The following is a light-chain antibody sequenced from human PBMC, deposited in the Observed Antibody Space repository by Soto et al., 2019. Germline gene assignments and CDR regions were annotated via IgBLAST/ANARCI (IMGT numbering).Light chain of an antibody. CDR2: KAA. CDR1: QSISTW. J-gene: IGKJ4*01. V-gene: IGKV1-5*03. CDR3: QQHNNYPLT. Sequence: DIQMTPSPSTLSASVGDRVTITCRASQSISTWLAWYQQKPGKAPKLLIYKAASLEGGVPSRFSGSGSGTEFNITISSLQPDDFATYYCQQHNNYPLTFGGGTTVDIK.